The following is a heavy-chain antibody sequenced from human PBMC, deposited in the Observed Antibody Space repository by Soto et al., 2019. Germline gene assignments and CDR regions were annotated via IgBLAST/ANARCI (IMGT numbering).Heavy chain of an antibody. V-gene: IGHV4-59*01. D-gene: IGHD3-10*01. Sequence: QVQLQESGPGLVKPSETLSLTCTVSGGSISSYYWSWIRQPPGKGLEWIGYICYSGGTNYNPSLKSRVTLSVDTSKNQFSLKLSSVPAADTAVYYCARGDPLLWFGEKVYYGMDVWGQGTTVTVSS. J-gene: IGHJ6*02. CDR1: GGSISSYY. CDR2: ICYSGGT. CDR3: ARGDPLLWFGEKVYYGMDV.